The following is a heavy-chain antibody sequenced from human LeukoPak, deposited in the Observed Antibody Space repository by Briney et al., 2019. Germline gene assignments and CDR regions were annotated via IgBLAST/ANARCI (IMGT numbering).Heavy chain of an antibody. Sequence: GGSLRLSFAASGFPFSSHWMHWVRPAPGKGLVCVSRIKSDGTYSDYGDSVRGRFTISRDNAKDTLYLHMNSLRVEDTAVYYCVRDDGYYGVDYWGQGTLVTVSS. CDR2: IKSDGTYS. D-gene: IGHD4-17*01. CDR1: GFPFSSHW. CDR3: VRDDGYYGVDY. V-gene: IGHV3-74*01. J-gene: IGHJ4*02.